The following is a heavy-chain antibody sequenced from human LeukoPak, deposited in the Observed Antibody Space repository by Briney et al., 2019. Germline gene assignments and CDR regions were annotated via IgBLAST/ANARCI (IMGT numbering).Heavy chain of an antibody. CDR3: ARERLYGGNSRFDY. J-gene: IGHJ4*02. D-gene: IGHD4-23*01. CDR1: GGSISSGSYY. Sequence: SQTLSLTCTVSGGSISSGSYYWSWIRQPAGKGLEWIGRIYTSGSTNYNPSLKSRVTISVDTSKNQFSLKLSSVTAADTAVYCCARERLYGGNSRFDYWGQGTLVTVSS. CDR2: IYTSGST. V-gene: IGHV4-61*02.